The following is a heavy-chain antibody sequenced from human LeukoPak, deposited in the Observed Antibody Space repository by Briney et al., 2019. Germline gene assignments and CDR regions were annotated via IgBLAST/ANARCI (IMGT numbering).Heavy chain of an antibody. J-gene: IGHJ4*02. CDR1: GGSISSYY. CDR3: ARARYSGSYSFDY. CDR2: IYYSGST. V-gene: IGHV4-59*01. Sequence: PSETLSLTCTVSGGSISSYYWSWIRQPPGKGLEWIGYIYYSGSTNYNPSLKSRVTISVDTSKNQFSLKLSSVTAADTAVYYCARARYSGSYSFDYWGQGTLVTVSS. D-gene: IGHD1-26*01.